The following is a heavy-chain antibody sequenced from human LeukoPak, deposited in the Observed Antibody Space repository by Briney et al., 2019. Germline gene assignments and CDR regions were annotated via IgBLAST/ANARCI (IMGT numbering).Heavy chain of an antibody. V-gene: IGHV3-30*04. CDR2: ISYDGSNK. CDR1: GFTFSSYA. Sequence: GGSLRLSCAASGFTFSSYAMHWVRQAPGKGLEWVAVISYDGSNKYYADSVKGRFTISRDNSKNTLYLQMNSLRAEDTAIYYCAKDPEWLWGQGTLVTVSS. J-gene: IGHJ4*02. D-gene: IGHD5-12*01. CDR3: AKDPEWL.